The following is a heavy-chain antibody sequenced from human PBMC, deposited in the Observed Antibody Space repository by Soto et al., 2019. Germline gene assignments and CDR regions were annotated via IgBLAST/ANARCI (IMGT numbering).Heavy chain of an antibody. V-gene: IGHV3-11*06. CDR1: GFSFGDNY. D-gene: IGHD3-16*01. Sequence: QVQLVETGGGLVEPGGSLRLSCAASGFSFGDNYMTWIRQAPGKGLEWLSYSSSSGGYTNYADSVKGRFTISRDNAKNSLYLQMDSLRAEDKAVYLCAMSSGRRHVFTFDYGLDVWGQGTTVTVSS. CDR2: SSSSGGYT. J-gene: IGHJ6*02. CDR3: AMSSGRRHVFTFDYGLDV.